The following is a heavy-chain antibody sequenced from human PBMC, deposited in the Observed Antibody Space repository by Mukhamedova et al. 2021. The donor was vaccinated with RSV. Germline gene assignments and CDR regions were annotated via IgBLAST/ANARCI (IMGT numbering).Heavy chain of an antibody. CDR2: INPNSGGT. Sequence: GQGLEWMGWINPNSGGTNYAQKFQGRVTMTRDTSISTAYMELSRLRSDDTAVYYCAGGSTGYSSSWYGSGLDYWGQGTLVTVSP. V-gene: IGHV1-2*02. CDR3: AGGSTGYSSSWYGSGLDY. D-gene: IGHD6-13*01. J-gene: IGHJ4*02.